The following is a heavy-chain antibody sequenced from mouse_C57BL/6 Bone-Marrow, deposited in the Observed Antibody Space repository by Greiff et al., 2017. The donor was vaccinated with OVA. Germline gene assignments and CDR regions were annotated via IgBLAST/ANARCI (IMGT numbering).Heavy chain of an antibody. CDR3: ARDAYGNYVRYWYFDV. Sequence: EVNLVESGGGLVQSGRSLRLSCATSGFTFSDFYMEWVRQAPGKGLEWIAASRNKANDYTTEYSASVKGRFIVSRDTSQSILYLQMNALRAEDTAIYYCARDAYGNYVRYWYFDVWGTGTTVTVSS. V-gene: IGHV7-1*01. J-gene: IGHJ1*03. CDR1: GFTFSDFY. D-gene: IGHD2-1*01. CDR2: SRNKANDYTT.